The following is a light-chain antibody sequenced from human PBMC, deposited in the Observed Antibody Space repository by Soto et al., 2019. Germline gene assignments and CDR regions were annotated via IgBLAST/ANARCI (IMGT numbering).Light chain of an antibody. CDR1: SGSIASNY. CDR2: EDN. V-gene: IGLV6-57*03. CDR3: QSYDSSNQV. J-gene: IGLJ3*02. Sequence: NFMLTQSHSVSESPGKTVTISCTRSSGSIASNYVQWNQQRPGSAPTTVIYEDNQRPSGVPDRFSGSIDSSSNSASLTISGLKTEDEADYYCQSYDSSNQVFGGGTKLTVL.